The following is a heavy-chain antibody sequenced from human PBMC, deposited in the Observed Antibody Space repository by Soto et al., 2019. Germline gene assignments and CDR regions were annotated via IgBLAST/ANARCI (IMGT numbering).Heavy chain of an antibody. J-gene: IGHJ4*02. CDR3: ARHLAAAGNFDY. V-gene: IGHV5-10-1*01. D-gene: IGHD6-13*01. CDR1: GYSFTSYW. CDR2: IDPSDSYT. Sequence: GESLKISCKGSGYSFTSYWISWVRQMPGKGLEWMGRIDPSDSYTNYSPSFQGHVTISADKSISTAYLQWSSLRASDTAMYYCARHLAAAGNFDYWVQGTLVTVSS.